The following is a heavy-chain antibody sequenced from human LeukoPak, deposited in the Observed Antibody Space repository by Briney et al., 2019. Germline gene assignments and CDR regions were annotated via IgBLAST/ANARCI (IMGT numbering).Heavy chain of an antibody. CDR2: IYHTGRT. V-gene: IGHV4-30-2*01. D-gene: IGHD6-6*01. CDR1: GDSISSSGYY. CDR3: ARGPSFLLYYFAS. Sequence: PSETLSLTCTVSGDSISSSGYYSTWIRQTPGRGLEWIASIYHTGRTLSNPSLKSRVTMSLDKSMNQFSLNLASVNVADTAFYYCARGPSFLLYYFASWGQGILVTVSS. J-gene: IGHJ4*02.